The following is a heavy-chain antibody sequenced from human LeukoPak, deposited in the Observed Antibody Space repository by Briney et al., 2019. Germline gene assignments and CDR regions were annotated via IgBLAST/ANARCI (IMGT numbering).Heavy chain of an antibody. V-gene: IGHV3-23*01. CDR2: ISGSGGST. D-gene: IGHD1-26*01. CDR3: ARGSSAGASLRHDY. Sequence: GGSLRLSCAASGFTFSSYAMSWVRQAPGKGLEWVSAISGSGGSTYYADSVKGRFTISRDNSKNTLYLQMNSLRAEDTAVYYCARGSSAGASLRHDYWGQGTLVTVSS. CDR1: GFTFSSYA. J-gene: IGHJ4*02.